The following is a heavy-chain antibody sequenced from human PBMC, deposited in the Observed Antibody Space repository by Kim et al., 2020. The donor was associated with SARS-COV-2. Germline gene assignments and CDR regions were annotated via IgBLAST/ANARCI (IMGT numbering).Heavy chain of an antibody. Sequence: TKYSQKFQGRVTITRDTSASTADMELSSLRSEDTAVYYCARDGVYGPIDYWGQGTLVTVSS. CDR3: ARDGVYGPIDY. J-gene: IGHJ4*02. V-gene: IGHV1-3*01. D-gene: IGHD4-17*01. CDR2: T.